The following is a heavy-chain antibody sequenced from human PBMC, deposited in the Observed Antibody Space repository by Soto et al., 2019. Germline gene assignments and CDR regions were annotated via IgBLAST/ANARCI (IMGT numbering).Heavy chain of an antibody. CDR1: GGSISSGGYS. V-gene: IGHV4-30-2*01. CDR2: IYHSGST. D-gene: IGHD6-6*01. CDR3: ARAAVGSSSPFDY. Sequence: TLSLTCAVSGGSISSGGYSWSWIRQPPGKGLEWIGYIYHSGSTYYNPSLKSRVTISVDRSKNQFSLKLSSVTAADTAVYYCARAAVGSSSPFDYWGQGTLVTVSS. J-gene: IGHJ4*02.